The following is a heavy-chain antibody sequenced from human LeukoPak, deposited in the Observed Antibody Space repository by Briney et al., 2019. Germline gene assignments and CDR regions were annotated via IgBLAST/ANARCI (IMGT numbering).Heavy chain of an antibody. V-gene: IGHV1-69*04. CDR2: IIPILGIA. CDR3: ARLRDKYYYDSSGAD. D-gene: IGHD3-22*01. CDR1: GGTFISYA. Sequence: ASVKVSCKASGGTFISYAISWVRQAPGQGLEWMGRIIPILGIANYAQKFQGRVTITADKSTSTAYMELSSLRSEDTAVYYCARLRDKYYYDSSGADWGQGTLVTVSS. J-gene: IGHJ4*02.